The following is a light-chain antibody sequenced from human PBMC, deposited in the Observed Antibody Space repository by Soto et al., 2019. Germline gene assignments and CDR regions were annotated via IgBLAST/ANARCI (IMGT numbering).Light chain of an antibody. CDR2: AAS. CDR3: QQSYSTPPT. V-gene: IGKV1-39*01. CDR1: QSISSY. Sequence: DIQMTQSPSSLPASVGDRVTITCRPSQSISSYLNWYQQKPGKAPKLLIYAASSLQSGVPSRFSGSGSGTDFTLTISSLQPEDFATYYCQQSYSTPPTFGQWTKVDIK. J-gene: IGKJ1*01.